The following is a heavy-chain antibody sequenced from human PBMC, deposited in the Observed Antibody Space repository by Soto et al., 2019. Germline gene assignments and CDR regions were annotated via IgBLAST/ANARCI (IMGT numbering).Heavy chain of an antibody. CDR2: TYYRSKWYN. J-gene: IGHJ6*02. V-gene: IGHV6-1*01. CDR3: AREQLVGDYYYYGMDV. Sequence: QVQLQQSGPGLVKPSQTLSLTCAISGDSVSSNSAAWNWIRQSPSRGLEWLGRTYYRSKWYNDYXXSVKSRITINXXTXKXXISLQLNSVTPEDTAMYYCAREQLVGDYYYYGMDVWGQGTTVNVSS. CDR1: GDSVSSNSAA. D-gene: IGHD2-15*01.